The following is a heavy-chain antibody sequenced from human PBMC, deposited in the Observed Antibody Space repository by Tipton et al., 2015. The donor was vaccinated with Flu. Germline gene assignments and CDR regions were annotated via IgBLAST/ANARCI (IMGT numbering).Heavy chain of an antibody. Sequence: QLVQSGGGLIQPGGSLRLSCAASGFSVSSNYMSWVRQAPGKGLEWVSVIYRGGTTYYADSVKGRFTISRDNSKNTLYLQMNSLSVEDTAVFYGAGGGDSLGSAVDYGGHGTRVTVSS. CDR3: AGGGDSLGSAVDY. CDR2: IYRGGTT. J-gene: IGHJ4*01. D-gene: IGHD5-18*01. V-gene: IGHV3-53*01. CDR1: GFSVSSNY.